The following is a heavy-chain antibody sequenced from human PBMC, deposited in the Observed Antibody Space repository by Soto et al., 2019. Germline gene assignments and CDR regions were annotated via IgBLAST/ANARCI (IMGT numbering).Heavy chain of an antibody. D-gene: IGHD6-13*01. V-gene: IGHV4-59*01. J-gene: IGHJ6*03. CDR3: ARTPYSSSWYYYMDV. CDR1: GGSISSYY. CDR2: IYYSGST. Sequence: SETLSLTCTVSGGSISSYYWSWIRQPPGKGLEWIGYIYYSGSTNYNPSLKSRVTLSVDTSKNQFSLKLSSVTAADTAVYYCARTPYSSSWYYYMDVWGKGTTVTVSS.